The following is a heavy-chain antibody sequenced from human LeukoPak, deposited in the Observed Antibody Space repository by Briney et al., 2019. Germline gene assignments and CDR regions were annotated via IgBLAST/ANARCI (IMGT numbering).Heavy chain of an antibody. Sequence: SETLSLTCTVSGGSISSYYWSWIRQPPGKGLEWIGYIYYSGSTNYNPSLKSRVTISVDTSKNQFSLKLSSVTAADTAVYYCARDYGGLTEGYYFDYWGQGTLVTVSS. CDR2: IYYSGST. V-gene: IGHV4-59*12. CDR1: GGSISSYY. CDR3: ARDYGGLTEGYYFDY. J-gene: IGHJ4*02. D-gene: IGHD4-23*01.